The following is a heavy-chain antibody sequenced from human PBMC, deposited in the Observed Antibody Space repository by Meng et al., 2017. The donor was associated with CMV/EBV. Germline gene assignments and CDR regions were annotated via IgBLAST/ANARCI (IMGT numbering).Heavy chain of an antibody. V-gene: IGHV1-69*02. D-gene: IGHD3-3*01. J-gene: IGHJ4*02. Sequence: SWKASGGTFSSYTISWVRQAPGQGLEWMGRIIPILGIANYAQKFQGRVTITADKSTSTAYMELSSLRSEDTAVYYCARDDSSARLGYWGQGTLVTVSS. CDR3: ARDDSSARLGY. CDR2: IIPILGIA. CDR1: GGTFSSYT.